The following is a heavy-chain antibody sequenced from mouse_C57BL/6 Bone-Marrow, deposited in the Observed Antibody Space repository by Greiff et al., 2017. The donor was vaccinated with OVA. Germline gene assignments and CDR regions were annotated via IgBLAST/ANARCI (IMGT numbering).Heavy chain of an antibody. Sequence: QVQLQQPGAELVKPGASVKLSCKASGYTFTSYWMQCVKQRPGQGLEWIGEIDPSDSYTNYNQKFKGKATLTVDTSSSTAYMQLSSLTSEDSAVYYCAREIITTVVATNYYAMDYWGQGTSVTVSS. V-gene: IGHV1-50*01. D-gene: IGHD1-1*01. CDR2: IDPSDSYT. J-gene: IGHJ4*01. CDR3: AREIITTVVATNYYAMDY. CDR1: GYTFTSYW.